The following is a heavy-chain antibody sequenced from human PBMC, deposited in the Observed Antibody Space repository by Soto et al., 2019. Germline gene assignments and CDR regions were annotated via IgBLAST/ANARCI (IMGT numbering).Heavy chain of an antibody. CDR3: AKDKYGSTSGLDY. D-gene: IGHD1-7*01. CDR2: IRCNGGST. V-gene: IGHV3-23*01. Sequence: GGSLRLSCAASGFTFSSYAMRWVRQAPGKGLEWVSVIRCNGGSTYYADSVKGRFTISRDNSKNTLYLQMNSLRAEDTAVYYCAKDKYGSTSGLDYWGQGTLVTVSS. J-gene: IGHJ4*02. CDR1: GFTFSSYA.